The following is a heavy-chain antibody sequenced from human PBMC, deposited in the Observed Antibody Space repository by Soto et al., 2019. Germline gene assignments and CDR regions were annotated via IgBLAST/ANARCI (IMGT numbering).Heavy chain of an antibody. CDR2: IKQDGSEK. V-gene: IGHV3-7*01. D-gene: IGHD3-10*01. CDR1: GFTFSSYW. CDR3: ARFKRFGEDYYYYYYMDV. Sequence: GGSLRLSCAASGFTFSSYWMSWVRQAPGKGLEWVANIKQDGSEKYYVDSVKGRFTISRDNAKNPLYLQMNSLRAEDTAVYYCARFKRFGEDYYYYYYMDVWGKGTTVTVSS. J-gene: IGHJ6*03.